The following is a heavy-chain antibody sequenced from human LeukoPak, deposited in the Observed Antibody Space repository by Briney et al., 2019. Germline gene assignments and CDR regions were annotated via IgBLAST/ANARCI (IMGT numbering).Heavy chain of an antibody. CDR3: ARGLKNTGKSWYSPGYYYYYMDV. D-gene: IGHD6-13*01. V-gene: IGHV4-61*02. CDR1: GGSISSGSYY. Sequence: SETLSLTCTVSGGSISSGSYYWSWIRQPAGKGLEWIGRIYTSGSTNYNPSLKSRVTISVDTSKNQFSLKLSSVTAADTAVYYCARGLKNTGKSWYSPGYYYYYMDVWGKGTTVTVSS. CDR2: IYTSGST. J-gene: IGHJ6*03.